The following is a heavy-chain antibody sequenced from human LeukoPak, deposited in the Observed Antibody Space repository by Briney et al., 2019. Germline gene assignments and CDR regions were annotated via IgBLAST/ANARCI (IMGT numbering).Heavy chain of an antibody. CDR2: IYYSGST. CDR1: GGSISSYY. V-gene: IGHV4-59*01. J-gene: IGHJ5*02. D-gene: IGHD6-19*01. CDR3: ARGVRLDWFDP. Sequence: PSETLSLTCTVSGGSISSYYWSWIRQPPGKGLEWIGYIYYSGSTNNNPYLKSRVTISVDTSKNQFSLKLSSVTAADTAVYYCARGVRLDWFDPWGQGTLVTVSS.